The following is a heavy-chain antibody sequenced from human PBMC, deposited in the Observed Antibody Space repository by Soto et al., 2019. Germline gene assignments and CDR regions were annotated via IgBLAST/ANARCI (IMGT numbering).Heavy chain of an antibody. CDR2: ISSSGTVT. Sequence: QVQLVESGGGLVRPGGSLRLSCAASGFTFRDYDMSWIRQATGKGLEWVSCISSSGTVTYYADSVKGRFTISRDNAKVSLYVEMNSLRVEDTAVYYCARKGPRAARPNHWGQGTQVTVSS. D-gene: IGHD6-6*01. V-gene: IGHV3-11*01. J-gene: IGHJ5*02. CDR3: ARKGPRAARPNH. CDR1: GFTFRDYD.